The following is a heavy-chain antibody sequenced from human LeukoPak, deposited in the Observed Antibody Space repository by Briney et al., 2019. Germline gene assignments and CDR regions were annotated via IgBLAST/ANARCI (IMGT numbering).Heavy chain of an antibody. CDR3: LRGDRRDY. CDR1: GFTFNTYS. Sequence: GGSLRLSCEASGFTFNTYSMNWARQAPGKGLEWVSSIDSSGGYMFYADSVKGRFIISRDNAKDSLYLQMNSLRVEDTAVYYCLRGDRRDYWGQRTLVTVSS. CDR2: IDSSGGYM. J-gene: IGHJ4*02. V-gene: IGHV3-21*06.